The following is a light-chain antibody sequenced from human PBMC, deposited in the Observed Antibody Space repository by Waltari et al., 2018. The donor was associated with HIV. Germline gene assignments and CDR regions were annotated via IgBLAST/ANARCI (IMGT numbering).Light chain of an antibody. CDR3: QQYNSDFYT. V-gene: IGKV1-5*03. CDR2: KAS. Sequence: IQMTQSPSILSVSVGDRITITCRASQNVDSWLAWYQQRPGRAPKLLIYKASTLEYGVPARFTGSGSGTNFTLTINSLHPDDFATYYCQQYNSDFYTFGQGTRLDLK. CDR1: QNVDSW. J-gene: IGKJ2*01.